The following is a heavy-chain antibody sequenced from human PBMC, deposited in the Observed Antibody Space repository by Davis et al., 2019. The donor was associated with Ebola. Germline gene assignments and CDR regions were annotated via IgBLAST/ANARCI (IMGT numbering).Heavy chain of an antibody. CDR3: ARDTLMLLDY. CDR2: MNPNSGNT. CDR1: GYTFTSYD. V-gene: IGHV1-8*01. J-gene: IGHJ4*02. D-gene: IGHD3-16*01. Sequence: ASVKVSCKASGYTFTSYDINWVRQATGQGLEWMGWMNPNSGNTGYAQKFQGRVTMTTDTSTSTAYMELRSLRSDDTAVYYCARDTLMLLDYWGQGALVTVSS.